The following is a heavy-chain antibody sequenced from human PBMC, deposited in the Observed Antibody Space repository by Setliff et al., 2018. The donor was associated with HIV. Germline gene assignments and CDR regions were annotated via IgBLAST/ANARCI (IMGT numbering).Heavy chain of an antibody. J-gene: IGHJ4*02. CDR2: ISYDGNNK. CDR3: ARDRALSGVLDRAPFDS. D-gene: IGHD2-8*01. CDR1: GFTFNTYA. Sequence: PGGSLRLSCAASGFTFNTYAMHWVRQAPGKGLEWVAVISYDGNNKYYADSVKGRFTISRDNSKNTLYLQMNSLSAEDTAVYYCARDRALSGVLDRAPFDSWGQGTLVTVSS. V-gene: IGHV3-30*04.